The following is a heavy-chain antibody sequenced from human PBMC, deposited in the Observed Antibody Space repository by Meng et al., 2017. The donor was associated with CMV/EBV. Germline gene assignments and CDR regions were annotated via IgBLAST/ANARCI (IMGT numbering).Heavy chain of an antibody. CDR1: GYTFTNYY. Sequence: SGYTFTNYYMHWVRQAPGQGLEWMGMINPSGGRTSYAQKFRGRVTMTRDTSTSTVYMELSSLRSEDTAVYYCARAGQEYSSSWYGFDYWGQGTLVTVSS. CDR3: ARAGQEYSSSWYGFDY. D-gene: IGHD6-13*01. CDR2: INPSGGRT. V-gene: IGHV1-46*01. J-gene: IGHJ4*02.